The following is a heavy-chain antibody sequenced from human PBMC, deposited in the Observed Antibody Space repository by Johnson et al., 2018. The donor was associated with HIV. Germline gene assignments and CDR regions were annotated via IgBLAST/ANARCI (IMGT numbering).Heavy chain of an antibody. D-gene: IGHD3-22*01. CDR1: GFTFSSYA. CDR3: ARGGLRYYYDSSGYPDAFDI. CDR2: ISYDGSNK. Sequence: QVQLVESGGGVVQPGRSLRLSCAASGFTFSSYAMHWVRQAPGKGLEWVAVISYDGSNKYYADSVKGRFTISRDNSKNTLYLQMNSLRAEDTAVYYCARGGLRYYYDSSGYPDAFDIWGQGTMVTVSS. J-gene: IGHJ3*02. V-gene: IGHV3-30-3*01.